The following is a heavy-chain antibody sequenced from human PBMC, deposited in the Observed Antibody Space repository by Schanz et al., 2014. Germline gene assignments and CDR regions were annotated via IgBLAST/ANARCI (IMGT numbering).Heavy chain of an antibody. CDR2: INPIGGST. V-gene: IGHV1-46*03. CDR3: ARGSPENMIRGELDY. Sequence: QVQLVQSGAEVKKPGASVKVSCKASGYTFTSDSMHWVRQAPGQGLEWMGIINPIGGSTTYAQKFRGAVTLTTDTSTDTAYLELTSLRSEDTAVYYCARGSPENMIRGELDYWGQGTLXTVSS. J-gene: IGHJ4*02. CDR1: GYTFTSDS. D-gene: IGHD3-10*01.